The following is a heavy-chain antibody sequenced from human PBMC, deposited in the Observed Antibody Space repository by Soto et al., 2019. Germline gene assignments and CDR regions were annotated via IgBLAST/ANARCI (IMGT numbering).Heavy chain of an antibody. D-gene: IGHD6-13*01. V-gene: IGHV1-46*01. Sequence: ASVKVSCKASGYTFTSYYMHWVRQAPGQGLEWMGIINPSGGSTSYAQKFQGRVTMTRDTSTSTVYMELSSLRSEDTAVYYCARVSDPQGYTPKGWCDPWGQGTLVTVSS. CDR2: INPSGGST. CDR3: ARVSDPQGYTPKGWCDP. J-gene: IGHJ5*02. CDR1: GYTFTSYY.